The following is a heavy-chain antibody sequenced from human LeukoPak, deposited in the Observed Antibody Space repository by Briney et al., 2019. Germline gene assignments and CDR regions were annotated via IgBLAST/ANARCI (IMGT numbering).Heavy chain of an antibody. CDR1: GFTFSSYA. Sequence: GGSLRLSCAASGFTFSSYAMSWVRQAPGKGLEWVSAISGSGGSTYYADSLKGRFTISRDNSKNTLYLQMNSLRAEDTAVYYCAKDPSPNIVVVPAATDYWGQGTLVTVSS. D-gene: IGHD2-2*01. CDR2: ISGSGGST. CDR3: AKDPSPNIVVVPAATDY. J-gene: IGHJ4*02. V-gene: IGHV3-23*01.